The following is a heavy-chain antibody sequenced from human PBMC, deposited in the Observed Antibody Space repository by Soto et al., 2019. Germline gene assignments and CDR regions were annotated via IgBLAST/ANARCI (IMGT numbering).Heavy chain of an antibody. D-gene: IGHD4-17*01. CDR3: ARRDHDYGGNLDY. CDR2: IIPIFGTA. Sequence: SVEVSFKGSGGTLSRHAISWVRQAPGQGLEWMGGIIPIFGTANYAQKFQGRVTITADESTSTAYMELSSLRSEDTAVYYCARRDHDYGGNLDYWGQGTLVTVSS. J-gene: IGHJ4*02. CDR1: GGTLSRHA. V-gene: IGHV1-69*01.